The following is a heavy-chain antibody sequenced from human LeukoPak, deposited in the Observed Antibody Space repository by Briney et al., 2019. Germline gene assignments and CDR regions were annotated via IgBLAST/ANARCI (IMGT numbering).Heavy chain of an antibody. CDR2: IYYSGST. CDR1: GGSISSYY. J-gene: IGHJ1*01. D-gene: IGHD1-26*01. V-gene: IGHV4-59*08. CDR3: ARSGSYLGYFQH. Sequence: SETLSLTCTVSGGSISSYYWSWIRQPPGKGLEWIGYIYYSGSTNYNPSLKSRVTISVDTSKNQFSLKLSSVTAADTAVYYCARSGSYLGYFQHWGQGTLVTVSS.